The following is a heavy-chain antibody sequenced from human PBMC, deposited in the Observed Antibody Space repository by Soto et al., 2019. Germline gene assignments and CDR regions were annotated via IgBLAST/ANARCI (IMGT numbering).Heavy chain of an antibody. D-gene: IGHD6-6*01. Sequence: GESLKISCKGSGYSFTSYWISWVRQMPGKGLEWMGRIDPSDSYTNYSPSFQGHATISADKSISTAYLQWSSLKASDTAMYYCARESSSSGGYYYYGMDVWGQGTTVTVSS. V-gene: IGHV5-10-1*01. CDR1: GYSFTSYW. J-gene: IGHJ6*02. CDR3: ARESSSSGGYYYYGMDV. CDR2: IDPSDSYT.